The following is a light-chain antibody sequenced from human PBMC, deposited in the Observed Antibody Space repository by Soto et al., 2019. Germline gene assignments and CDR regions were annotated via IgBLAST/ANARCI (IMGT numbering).Light chain of an antibody. CDR2: GAS. V-gene: IGKV3-15*01. Sequence: EILMTQSPSTLSVSPGEGATLSCRASENVDTNLAWYQHKPGQAPRLLVYGASTRASGIPDRFSGSGSGTEFTLTISSLQYEDFAVYYCQQYNKWHPITFGQGTRLEIK. CDR1: ENVDTN. J-gene: IGKJ5*01. CDR3: QQYNKWHPIT.